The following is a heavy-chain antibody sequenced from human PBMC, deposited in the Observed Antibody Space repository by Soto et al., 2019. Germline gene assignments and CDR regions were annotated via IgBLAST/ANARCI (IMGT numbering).Heavy chain of an antibody. CDR3: ACDSTEQLVVGFDF. Sequence: PGGSLRLSCAASGFTFDGHCMHWVRQAPGKGLEWVSGISWERGTIGFAASVKGRCTISRDNAKNSLHLQMNSLKAEDKALYFCACDSTEQLVVGFDFWGQGTMVTVSS. V-gene: IGHV3-9*01. J-gene: IGHJ3*01. D-gene: IGHD6-6*01. CDR1: GFTFDGHC. CDR2: ISWERGTI.